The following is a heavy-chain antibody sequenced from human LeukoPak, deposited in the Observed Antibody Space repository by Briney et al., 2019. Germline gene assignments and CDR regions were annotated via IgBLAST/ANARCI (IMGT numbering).Heavy chain of an antibody. CDR3: ARDGPGLGTNAFEV. J-gene: IGHJ3*01. Sequence: GGSLRLSCVASGFTFSTYAVHWVRQAPGKGLEWVAVISYNGRTQYYADSLKGRFTISRDNSKNTLYLQMNSLTTEDTAVYYCARDGPGLGTNAFEVWGQGTMVSVSS. CDR1: GFTFSTYA. D-gene: IGHD7-27*01. CDR2: ISYNGRTQ. V-gene: IGHV3-30*04.